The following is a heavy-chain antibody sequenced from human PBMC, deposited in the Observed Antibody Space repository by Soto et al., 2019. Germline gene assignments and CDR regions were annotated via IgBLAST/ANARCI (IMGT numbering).Heavy chain of an antibody. V-gene: IGHV4-30-4*01. J-gene: IGHJ5*02. Sequence: QVQLQESGPGLVKPSQTLSLTCTVSGGSISSGDYYWSWIRQPPGKGLEWIGYIYYSGSTYYNPSLKRRVTISVDTSKNQFSLKLSSVTAADTAVYYCARDRGDYGETNWVDPWGQGTLVTVSS. D-gene: IGHD4-17*01. CDR2: IYYSGST. CDR1: GGSISSGDYY. CDR3: ARDRGDYGETNWVDP.